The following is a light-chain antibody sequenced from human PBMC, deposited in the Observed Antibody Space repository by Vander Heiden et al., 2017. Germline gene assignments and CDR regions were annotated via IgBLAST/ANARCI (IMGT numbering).Light chain of an antibody. CDR1: SSNIGAGYD. J-gene: IGLJ1*01. CDR3: QSYDSSLSGYV. CDR2: GNS. V-gene: IGLV1-40*01. Sequence: QSVMTQPTTVSGAPGQRVTISCTGSSSNIGAGYDVHWYQQLPGTAPKLLIYGNSTRPSGVPDRFSGSKSGTSASLAITGLQAEDEADYYCQSYDSSLSGYVFGTVTKVTVL.